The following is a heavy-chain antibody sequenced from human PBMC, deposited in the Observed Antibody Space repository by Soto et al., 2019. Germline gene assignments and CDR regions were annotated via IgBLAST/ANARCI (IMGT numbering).Heavy chain of an antibody. D-gene: IGHD6-13*01. CDR1: RFTFSNAW. J-gene: IGHJ4*02. CDR3: TTARWHTYYFDY. Sequence: EVQLVEAGGGLVKPGGSLRLSCAASRFTFSNAWMSWVRQAPGKGLEWVGRIKTKTDGGTTDYAAPVKGRFTISRDDSKNPLYLQMNSLKTEDTAVYYCTTARWHTYYFDYWGQGTLVTVSS. V-gene: IGHV3-15*01. CDR2: IKTKTDGGTT.